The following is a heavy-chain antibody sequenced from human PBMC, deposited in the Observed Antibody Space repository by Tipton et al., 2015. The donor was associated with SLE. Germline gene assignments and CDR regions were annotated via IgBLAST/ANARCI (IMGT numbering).Heavy chain of an antibody. Sequence: TLSLTCTASGGSISSYYWSWIRQPAGKGLEWIGRIYTSGSTNYNPSLKSRVTMSVDTSKNQFSLKLSSVTAADTAVYYCARERGVFDSYDAFDIWGQGTMVTVSS. J-gene: IGHJ3*02. CDR2: IYTSGST. CDR1: GGSISSYY. D-gene: IGHD3-22*01. CDR3: ARERGVFDSYDAFDI. V-gene: IGHV4-4*07.